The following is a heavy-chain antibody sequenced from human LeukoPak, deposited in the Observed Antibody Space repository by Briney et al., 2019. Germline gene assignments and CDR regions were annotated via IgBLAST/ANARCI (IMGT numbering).Heavy chain of an antibody. CDR3: AKGRLAAAGRSTLDY. CDR1: GFTFSNYA. D-gene: IGHD6-13*01. Sequence: GGSLRLSCTASGFTFSNYAMSWVRQAPGKGLEWVPDISGSGGTTYYADSVKGRFTISRDNSKNTLYLQMNSLRAEDTAVYFCAKGRLAAAGRSTLDYWGQGTLVTVSS. V-gene: IGHV3-23*01. J-gene: IGHJ4*02. CDR2: ISGSGGTT.